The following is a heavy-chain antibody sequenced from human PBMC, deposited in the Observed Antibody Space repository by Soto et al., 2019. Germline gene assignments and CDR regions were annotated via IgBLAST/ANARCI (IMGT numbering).Heavy chain of an antibody. D-gene: IGHD1-26*01. Sequence: QITLKESGPTLVKPTQTLTLTCTFSGFSLSTSGAGVGWIRQPPPKTLEWLAVVYWDDDKRYSPSLESRLTITKDTSKNPVVLKTTNMDPVDTATDYCAYSLYAGWLTGSDYHDWGPGTLVTVSS. CDR1: GFSLSTSGAG. J-gene: IGHJ4*02. V-gene: IGHV2-5*02. CDR3: AYSLYAGWLTGSDYHD. CDR2: VYWDDDK.